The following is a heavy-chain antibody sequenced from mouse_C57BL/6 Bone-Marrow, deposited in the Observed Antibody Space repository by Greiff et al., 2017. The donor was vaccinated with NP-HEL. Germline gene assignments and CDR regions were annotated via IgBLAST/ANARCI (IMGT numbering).Heavy chain of an antibody. CDR2: INPGSGGT. V-gene: IGHV1-54*01. CDR1: GYAFTNYL. Sequence: QVQLKESGAELVRPGTSVKVSCKASGYAFTNYLLEWVKQRPGQGLEWIGVINPGSGGTNYNEKFKGKATLTADKSSSTAYMQLSSLTSEDSAVYFCARTYSNSAWFAYWGQGTLVTVSA. D-gene: IGHD2-5*01. J-gene: IGHJ3*01. CDR3: ARTYSNSAWFAY.